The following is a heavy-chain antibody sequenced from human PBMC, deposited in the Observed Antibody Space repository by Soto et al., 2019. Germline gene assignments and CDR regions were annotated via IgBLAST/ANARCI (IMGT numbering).Heavy chain of an antibody. CDR1: GYALTELS. Sequence: ASVKGSCKVSGYALTELSVHWGRQAPGKGLEWMGGFDPEDGETIYAQKFQGRVTMTEDTSTDTAYMELSSLRSEDTAVYYCATIGSGSGVYYYYGMDVWGQGTTVTVSS. V-gene: IGHV1-24*01. D-gene: IGHD3-10*01. J-gene: IGHJ6*02. CDR3: ATIGSGSGVYYYYGMDV. CDR2: FDPEDGET.